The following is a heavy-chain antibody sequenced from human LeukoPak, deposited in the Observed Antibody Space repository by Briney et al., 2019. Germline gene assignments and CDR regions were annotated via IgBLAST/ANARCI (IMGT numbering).Heavy chain of an antibody. J-gene: IGHJ4*02. Sequence: GGSLRLSCAASGLRFSDYAMHWVRQAPGKGLEWVAVIWYDGSNKYYADSVKGRFTISRDNSKNTLYLQMNNLRVDDTALYYCARDHSVRYPWGINSWGQGTLVTVFS. CDR1: GLRFSDYA. V-gene: IGHV3-33*01. D-gene: IGHD3-9*01. CDR2: IWYDGSNK. CDR3: ARDHSVRYPWGINS.